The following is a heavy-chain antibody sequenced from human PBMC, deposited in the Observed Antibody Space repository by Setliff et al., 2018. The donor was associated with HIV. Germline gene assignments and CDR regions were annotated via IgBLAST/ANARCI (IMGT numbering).Heavy chain of an antibody. CDR1: GGSISSYY. D-gene: IGHD3-22*01. J-gene: IGHJ3*01. V-gene: IGHV4-4*07. Sequence: PSETLSLTCTVSGGSISSYYWSWIRQPAGKGLEWIGRIYTSGSTNYNPPLKSRVTMSVDTSKNQLSLKLRSVTAADTAVYYCARARITMTGGRLEPYAFDRWGQGTKVTVSS. CDR2: IYTSGST. CDR3: ARARITMTGGRLEPYAFDR.